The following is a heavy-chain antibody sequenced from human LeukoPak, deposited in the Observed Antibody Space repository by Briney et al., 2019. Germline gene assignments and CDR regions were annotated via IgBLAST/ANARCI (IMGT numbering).Heavy chain of an antibody. CDR2: INPNSGGT. V-gene: IGHV1-2*02. J-gene: IGHJ6*02. CDR3: TRATSVVVPAADHYYYGMDV. CDR1: GSTFTGYY. Sequence: ASVTVSCMASGSTFTGYYMHWVRQAPGQGLEWMGWINPNSGGTDYAQKFQGRVTMTRDTSLSTAYMELSRLRSDDTAVYYCTRATSVVVPAADHYYYGMDVWGQGTTVTVSS. D-gene: IGHD2-2*01.